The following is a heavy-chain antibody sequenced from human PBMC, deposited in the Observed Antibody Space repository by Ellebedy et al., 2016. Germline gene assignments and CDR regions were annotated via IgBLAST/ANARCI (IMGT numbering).Heavy chain of an antibody. Sequence: GESLKISCAASGFTFSDHYMDWVRQAPGKGLEWVGRTRNKANSYTTEYAASVKGRFTISRDDSKNSLYLQMNSLKTEDTAVYYCARGPTVISGSYGMDVWGQGTTVTVSS. J-gene: IGHJ6*02. CDR1: GFTFSDHY. D-gene: IGHD4-11*01. CDR2: TRNKANSYTT. CDR3: ARGPTVISGSYGMDV. V-gene: IGHV3-72*01.